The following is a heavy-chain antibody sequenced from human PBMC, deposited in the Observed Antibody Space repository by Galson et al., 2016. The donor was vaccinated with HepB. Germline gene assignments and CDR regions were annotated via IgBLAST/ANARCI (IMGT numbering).Heavy chain of an antibody. V-gene: IGHV3-72*01. CDR2: TRNKVNSYTT. J-gene: IGHJ3*02. D-gene: IGHD2/OR15-2a*01. Sequence: SLRLSCAASGFRFSEHYMDWVRQAPGKGLEWVGRTRNKVNSYTTDYAASGKGRFTIPRDDSKNSLYLQMNSLKTEDTALYYCARPSGKYSGGFDIWGQGKMVTVSS. CDR1: GFRFSEHY. CDR3: ARPSGKYSGGFDI.